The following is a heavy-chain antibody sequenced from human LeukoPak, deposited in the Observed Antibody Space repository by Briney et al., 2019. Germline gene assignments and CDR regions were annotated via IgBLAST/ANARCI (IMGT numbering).Heavy chain of an antibody. CDR2: IYTSGST. CDR1: GASITGYY. D-gene: IGHD3-22*01. V-gene: IGHV4-4*07. Sequence: SETLSLTCSVSGASITGYYWSWIRQPAGKGLEWIGRIYTSGSTDYNPSLKSRVTISVDTSKNQFSLKLSSLTAADTAVYYCARAQKKYYYDSSGYHSRDYFDYWGQGTLVTVSS. J-gene: IGHJ4*02. CDR3: ARAQKKYYYDSSGYHSRDYFDY.